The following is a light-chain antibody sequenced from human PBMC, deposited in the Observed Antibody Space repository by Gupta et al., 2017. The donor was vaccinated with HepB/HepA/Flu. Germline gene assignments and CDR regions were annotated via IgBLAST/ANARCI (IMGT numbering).Light chain of an antibody. CDR1: QNIFNY. CDR3: QQRSNWPLT. CDR2: DAS. Sequence: EIVLTQSPATLSLFPGKRATLSCRASQNIFNYLAWYQQKPGQAPRLLIYDASSGATGVPARFSGSGSGTDFTLTISSLEPEDFALYYCQQRSNWPLTFGGGTKVEIK. V-gene: IGKV3-11*01. J-gene: IGKJ4*01.